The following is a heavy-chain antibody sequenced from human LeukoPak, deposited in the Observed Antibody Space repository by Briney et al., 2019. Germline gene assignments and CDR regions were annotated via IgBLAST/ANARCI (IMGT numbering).Heavy chain of an antibody. CDR3: ARGHAYYGSGISY. CDR2: INPNSGGT. V-gene: IGHV1-2*02. CDR1: GYTFTGYY. Sequence: GASVKVSCKASGYTFTGYYMHWVRQAPGQGLEWMGWINPNSGGTNYAQKFQGRVTMTRDTSISAAYMELSRLRSDDTAVYYCARGHAYYGSGISYWGQGTLVTVSS. J-gene: IGHJ4*02. D-gene: IGHD3-10*01.